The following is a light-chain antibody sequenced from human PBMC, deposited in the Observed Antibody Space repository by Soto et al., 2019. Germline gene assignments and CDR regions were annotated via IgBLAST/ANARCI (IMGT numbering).Light chain of an antibody. Sequence: EIVLTQSPATLSLSPGERATLSCRASQSVFNYLAWYQQKPGQAPRLLIYDASDRATGIPARFTGSGSGTDFTLTISSLEPEDFAVYYCQPYNNWPLTFGGGTKVEIK. CDR1: QSVFNY. CDR3: QPYNNWPLT. V-gene: IGKV3-11*01. J-gene: IGKJ4*01. CDR2: DAS.